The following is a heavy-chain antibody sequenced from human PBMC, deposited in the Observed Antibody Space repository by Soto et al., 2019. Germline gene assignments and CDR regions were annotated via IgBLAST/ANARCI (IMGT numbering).Heavy chain of an antibody. D-gene: IGHD6-19*01. CDR2: INAGNGNT. J-gene: IGHJ4*02. V-gene: IGHV1-3*05. CDR3: ARVVRGWYGYFDY. Sequence: QVQLVQSGAEEKKPGASVKVSCKASGYTFTSYAMHWVRQAPGQRLEWMGWINAGNGNTKYSQKFQGRVTITRDTSASTAYMELSSLRSEDTAVYYCARVVRGWYGYFDYWGQGTLVTVSS. CDR1: GYTFTSYA.